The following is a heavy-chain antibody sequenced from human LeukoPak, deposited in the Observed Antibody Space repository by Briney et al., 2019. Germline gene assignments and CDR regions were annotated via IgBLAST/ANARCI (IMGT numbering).Heavy chain of an antibody. V-gene: IGHV3-23*01. CDR3: ARDSTGYWYFDL. Sequence: PGGSLRLSCAVSGFIFSSYAMSWVRQAPGKGLEWVSIISGSGGSTYYADSVKGRFTISRDNSKNTLYLQMSSLRAEDTAVYYCARDSTGYWYFDLWGRGTLVSVSS. CDR1: GFIFSSYA. CDR2: ISGSGGST. J-gene: IGHJ2*01. D-gene: IGHD3-3*02.